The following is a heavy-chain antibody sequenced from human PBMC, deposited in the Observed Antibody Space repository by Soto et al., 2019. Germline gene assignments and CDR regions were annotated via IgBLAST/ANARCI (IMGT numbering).Heavy chain of an antibody. Sequence: SEPLSLPCTVSVGSISSYYWSWIRQPAGKGLEWIGRIYTSGSTNYNPSLKSRVTMSVDTSKNQFSLKLSSVTAADTAVYYCARDWLDTWWFDPWGQGTLVTV. J-gene: IGHJ5*02. V-gene: IGHV4-4*07. CDR1: VGSISSYY. CDR2: IYTSGST. CDR3: ARDWLDTWWFDP. D-gene: IGHD5-18*01.